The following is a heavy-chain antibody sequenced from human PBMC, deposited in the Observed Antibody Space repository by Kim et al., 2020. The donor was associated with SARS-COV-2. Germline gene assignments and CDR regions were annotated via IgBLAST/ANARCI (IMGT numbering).Heavy chain of an antibody. CDR3: ARDASLYSSGEDVVDI. Sequence: GGSLRLSCAASGFTFSSYWMTWVRQAPGKGLEWVANIKQDGNQKYYVDSVKGRFTISRDNAKNSVYLQMNSLRAEDTAVYYCARDASLYSSGEDVVDIWG. CDR1: GFTFSSYW. D-gene: IGHD6-19*01. CDR2: IKQDGNQK. J-gene: IGHJ3*02. V-gene: IGHV3-7*01.